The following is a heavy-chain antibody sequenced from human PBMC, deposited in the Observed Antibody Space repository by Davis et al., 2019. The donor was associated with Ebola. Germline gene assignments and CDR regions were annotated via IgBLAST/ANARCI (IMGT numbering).Heavy chain of an antibody. CDR2: ISGSGGST. V-gene: IGHV3-23*01. J-gene: IGHJ6*02. CDR1: GFTFSSYA. D-gene: IGHD4-17*01. Sequence: PGGSLRLSCAASGFTFSSYAMSWVRQAPGKGLEWVSAISGSGGSTYYADSVKGRFTISRDNSKNTLYLQTNSLRAEDTAVYYCAKSYGDYYYYYGMDVWGQGTTVTVSS. CDR3: AKSYGDYYYYYGMDV.